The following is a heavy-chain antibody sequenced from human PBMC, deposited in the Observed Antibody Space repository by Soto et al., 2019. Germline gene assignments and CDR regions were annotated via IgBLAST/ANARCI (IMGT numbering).Heavy chain of an antibody. D-gene: IGHD3-22*01. CDR3: ARDFTYYYDSSGQRAEYFQH. Sequence: SVKVSCKASGGTFSSYAISWVRQAPGQGLEWMGGIIPIFGTANYAQKFQGRVTITADESTSTAHMELSSLRSEDTAVYYCARDFTYYYDSSGQRAEYFQHWGQGTLVTVSS. CDR2: IIPIFGTA. V-gene: IGHV1-69*13. CDR1: GGTFSSYA. J-gene: IGHJ1*01.